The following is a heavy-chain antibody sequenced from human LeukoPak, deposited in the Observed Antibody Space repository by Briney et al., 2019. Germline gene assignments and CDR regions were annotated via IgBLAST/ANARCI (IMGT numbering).Heavy chain of an antibody. Sequence: SETLSLTCTVSGDSIRSHYWSWIRQPPGQGLEWIGYIYYSGSTNYNPSLRSRVTISVDTSKSQFSLKLSSVTAADTAVYYRAREDWEEYYFDYWGQGSLVTVSS. CDR3: AREDWEEYYFDY. CDR2: IYYSGST. CDR1: GDSIRSHY. D-gene: IGHD1-26*01. V-gene: IGHV4-59*11. J-gene: IGHJ4*02.